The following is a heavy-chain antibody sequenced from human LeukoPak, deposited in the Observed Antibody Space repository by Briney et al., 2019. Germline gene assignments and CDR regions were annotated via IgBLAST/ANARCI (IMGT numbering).Heavy chain of an antibody. CDR2: INHSGST. J-gene: IGHJ4*02. CDR3: ARARGAEAIDS. V-gene: IGHV4-34*01. Sequence: SETLSLTCAVYGGPFSGHYLTWLHQPPSKGLEWTGEINHSGSTNYNPSLKSRVTVSVDTSKNQFSLRLTSVTAADTAVYYCARARGAEAIDSWGQGTLVTVSS. CDR1: GGPFSGHY. D-gene: IGHD6-25*01.